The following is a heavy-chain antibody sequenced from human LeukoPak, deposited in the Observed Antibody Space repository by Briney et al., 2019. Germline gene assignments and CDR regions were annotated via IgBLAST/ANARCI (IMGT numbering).Heavy chain of an antibody. CDR2: ISGYNGKT. Sequence: ASVKVSCKASGYTFNTYGITWVRQAPGQGLEWMGWISGYNGKTKYAQKLQGRVTMTTDTSTSTAYMELRSLRSDDTAVYYCARLTQLMTVTTGYFDYWGQGTLVTVSS. J-gene: IGHJ4*02. V-gene: IGHV1-18*01. CDR3: ARLTQLMTVTTGYFDY. CDR1: GYTFNTYG. D-gene: IGHD4-11*01.